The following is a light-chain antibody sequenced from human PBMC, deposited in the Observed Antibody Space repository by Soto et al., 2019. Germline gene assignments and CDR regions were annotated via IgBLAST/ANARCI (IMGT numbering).Light chain of an antibody. CDR2: DAS. CDR3: QQYNSYSWT. J-gene: IGKJ1*01. V-gene: IGKV3-15*01. CDR1: QSAISN. Sequence: EIVMTQSPATLSVSPGERVTLSCRASQSAISNLAWYQQKPGQTPRLLIYDASTRATDIPARFSGSGSGTEFTLTISSLQPDDFATYYCQQYNSYSWTFGQGTKVDNK.